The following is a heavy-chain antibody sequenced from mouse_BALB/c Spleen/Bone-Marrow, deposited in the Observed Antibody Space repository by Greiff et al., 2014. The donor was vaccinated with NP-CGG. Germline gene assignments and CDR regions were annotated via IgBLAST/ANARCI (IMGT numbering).Heavy chain of an antibody. D-gene: IGHD1-1*01. J-gene: IGHJ2*01. CDR1: GYTFTSSW. Sequence: VQLQQSGSVLVRPGASVKLSCKASGYTFTSSWMHWVKQSPGKGLEWIGEIHLNSGNTNYNEKFKGKATLTVDTSSCTAYVDLRSMASEESAVYCCANFYGSSSYWGQGTPLTVSS. CDR3: ANFYGSSSY. CDR2: IHLNSGNT. V-gene: IGHV1S130*01.